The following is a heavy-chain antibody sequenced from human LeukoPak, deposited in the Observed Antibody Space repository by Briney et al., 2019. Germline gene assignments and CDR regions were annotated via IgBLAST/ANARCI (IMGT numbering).Heavy chain of an antibody. Sequence: GGSLRLSCAASGFTFSSYWMSWVRQAPGKGLEWVANIKQDGSEKYYVDSVKGRLTISRDNAKNSLYLQMNNLRAEDTAVYYCARDSVGATTNAFDIRGQGTMVTVSS. CDR2: IKQDGSEK. J-gene: IGHJ3*02. CDR1: GFTFSSYW. V-gene: IGHV3-7*01. D-gene: IGHD1-26*01. CDR3: ARDSVGATTNAFDI.